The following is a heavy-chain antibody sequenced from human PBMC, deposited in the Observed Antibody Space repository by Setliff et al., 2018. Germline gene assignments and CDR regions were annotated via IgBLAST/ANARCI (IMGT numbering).Heavy chain of an antibody. CDR3: ARSYYNFWSGYYRVNWFDP. J-gene: IGHJ5*02. V-gene: IGHV4-4*07. CDR1: GGSISSYY. Sequence: PSETLSLTCTVSGGSISSYYWSWIRQPAGKGLEWIGRIYTSGSTNYNPSLKSRVTMSVDTSKNQFSLKLGSVTAADTAVYYCARSYYNFWSGYYRVNWFDPWGQGTLVTVSS. D-gene: IGHD3-3*01. CDR2: IYTSGST.